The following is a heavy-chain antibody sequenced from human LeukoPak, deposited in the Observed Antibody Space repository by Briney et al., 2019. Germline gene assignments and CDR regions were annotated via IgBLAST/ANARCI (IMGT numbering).Heavy chain of an antibody. Sequence: ASVKVSCKASGGTFSSYAISWVRQAPGQGLEWMGGIIPIFGTANYAQKFQGRVTITADESTSTAYMELSSLRSEDTAVYYCATSITRNPNYYYYYMDVWGKGTTVTISS. CDR3: ATSITRNPNYYYYYMDV. CDR2: IIPIFGTA. D-gene: IGHD3-10*01. CDR1: GGTFSSYA. V-gene: IGHV1-69*13. J-gene: IGHJ6*03.